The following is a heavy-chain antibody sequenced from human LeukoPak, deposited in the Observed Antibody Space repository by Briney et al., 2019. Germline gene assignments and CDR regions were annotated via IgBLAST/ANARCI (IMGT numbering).Heavy chain of an antibody. V-gene: IGHV1-2*02. J-gene: IGHJ4*02. CDR1: GYTFTGYY. CDR3: ARDGAQWLHYFDY. D-gene: IGHD6-19*01. CDR2: INPNSGGT. Sequence: ASVKVSCKASGYTFTGYYMHWVRQAPGQGLEWMGWINPNSGGTNYAQKVQGRVTMTRDTSISTAYMELSRLRSDDTAVYYCARDGAQWLHYFDYWGQGTLVTVSS.